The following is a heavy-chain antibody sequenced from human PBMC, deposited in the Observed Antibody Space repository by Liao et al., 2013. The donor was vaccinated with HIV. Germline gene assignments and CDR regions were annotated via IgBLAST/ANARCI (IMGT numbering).Heavy chain of an antibody. D-gene: IGHD2/OR15-2a*01. J-gene: IGHJ5*01. CDR2: LDHGGKP. V-gene: IGHV4-39*07. CDR1: DQSATGSSFS. CDR3: AREVFLGPYDS. Sequence: QPLLQVSGPGLVKPSKILSLTCDVSDQSATGSSFSWAWIRQAPGKGLEWIGTLDHGGKPFVNSSLGSRVSLSLDTSKSQVTLTLTSAQAADTAVYFCAREVFLGPYDSWSHGTLVTVSS.